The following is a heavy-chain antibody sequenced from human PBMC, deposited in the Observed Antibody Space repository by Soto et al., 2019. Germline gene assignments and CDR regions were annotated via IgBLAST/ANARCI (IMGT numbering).Heavy chain of an antibody. CDR3: ARGYETTMIVVGPYGLDV. Sequence: GGSLRLSCAASGFTFSSYAMHWVRQAPGKGLEWVAVISYDGSNKYYADSVKGRFTISRDNSKNTLYLQMNSLRAEDTAVYYCARGYETTMIVVGPYGLDVWGQGTTVTVSS. CDR1: GFTFSSYA. CDR2: ISYDGSNK. D-gene: IGHD3-22*01. V-gene: IGHV3-30-3*01. J-gene: IGHJ6*02.